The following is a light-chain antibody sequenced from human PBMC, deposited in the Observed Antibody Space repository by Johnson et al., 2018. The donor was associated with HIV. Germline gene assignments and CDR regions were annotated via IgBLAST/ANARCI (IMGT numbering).Light chain of an antibody. CDR3: GTWDSSLSTFYV. Sequence: QSVLTQPPSVSAAPGKKVTISCSGSSSNIGNNYVSWYQQLPGTAPKLLIYENNKRPSGIPDRFSGSKSGTSVTLAITGLHTGDEADYYCGTWDSSLSTFYVFGTGTKVTVL. CDR2: ENN. J-gene: IGLJ1*01. CDR1: SSNIGNNY. V-gene: IGLV1-51*02.